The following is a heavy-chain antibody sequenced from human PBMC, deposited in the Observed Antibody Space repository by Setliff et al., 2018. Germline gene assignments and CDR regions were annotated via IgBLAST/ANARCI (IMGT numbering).Heavy chain of an antibody. D-gene: IGHD2-2*02. CDR2: IKSKTDGGTT. Sequence: GGSLRLSCAASRFTFSNYAMSWVRQAPGKGLEWVGRIKSKTDGGTTDYAAPVKGRFSISRDDSKNTVYLQMNSLKTEDTAVYYCTTERSGYNMDVWGQGTTVTVSS. CDR3: TTERSGYNMDV. V-gene: IGHV3-15*01. CDR1: RFTFSNYA. J-gene: IGHJ6*02.